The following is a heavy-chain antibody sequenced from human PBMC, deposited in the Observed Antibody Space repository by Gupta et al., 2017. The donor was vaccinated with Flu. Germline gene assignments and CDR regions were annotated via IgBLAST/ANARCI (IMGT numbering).Heavy chain of an antibody. CDR2: ISDDGSNE. CDR1: GFTFSSYG. Sequence: QVQLVDSGGGVVQPGRSLRLSCTASGFTFSSYGMHWVRQTPVKGLEWVAVISDDGSNELYADSVRGRFTISRDNSKNTLFLQMNSLRPEDTAVYYCAKGGRHNWNYDGDYWGQGTLVTVSS. V-gene: IGHV3-30*18. D-gene: IGHD1-7*01. J-gene: IGHJ4*02. CDR3: AKGGRHNWNYDGDY.